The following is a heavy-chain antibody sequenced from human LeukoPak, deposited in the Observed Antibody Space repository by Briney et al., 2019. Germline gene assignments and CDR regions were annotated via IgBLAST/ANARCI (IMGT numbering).Heavy chain of an antibody. Sequence: PGGSLRLSCAASGFTVSGNYMSWVRQAPGKGLEWVSVIYSGGSTYYADSVKGRFTISRDNSKNTLYLQMNSLRAEDTAVYYCARAYCSGGSCYSEAAFDIWGQGTMVTVSS. CDR3: ARAYCSGGSCYSEAAFDI. V-gene: IGHV3-53*01. D-gene: IGHD2-15*01. J-gene: IGHJ3*02. CDR1: GFTVSGNY. CDR2: IYSGGST.